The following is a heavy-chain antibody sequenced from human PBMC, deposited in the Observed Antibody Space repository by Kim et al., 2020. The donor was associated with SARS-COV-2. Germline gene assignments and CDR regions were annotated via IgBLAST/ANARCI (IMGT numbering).Heavy chain of an antibody. D-gene: IGHD1-20*01. CDR2: TTPSGDST. Sequence: ASVKVSCKASGYTFTSNHMHWVRQAPGQGLEWMGLTTPSGDSTSYSQRFQGRLTMTTDMSTSTVYMELSSLRSDDTAVYFCARDLSDNWTFDYWGQGTLVTVSS. CDR3: ARDLSDNWTFDY. J-gene: IGHJ4*02. CDR1: GYTFTSNH. V-gene: IGHV1-46*01.